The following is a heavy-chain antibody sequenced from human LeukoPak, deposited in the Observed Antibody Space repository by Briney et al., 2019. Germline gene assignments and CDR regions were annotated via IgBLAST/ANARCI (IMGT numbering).Heavy chain of an antibody. CDR2: IYSSGST. V-gene: IGHV4-61*02. J-gene: IGHJ3*02. CDR1: GGSISSGTYS. CDR3: ARVAYSEQYYYDNSGYSRAFDI. Sequence: SETLSLTCTVSGGSISSGTYSWNWIRQPGGEGLEWIGRIYSSGSTNYNPSIKSRVTISVDTSTNRFSLNLRSVTAADTAVYYCARVAYSEQYYYDNSGYSRAFDIWGQGTMVTVSS. D-gene: IGHD3-22*01.